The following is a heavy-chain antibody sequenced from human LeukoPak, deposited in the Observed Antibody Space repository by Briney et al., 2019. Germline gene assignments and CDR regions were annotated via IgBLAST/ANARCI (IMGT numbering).Heavy chain of an antibody. J-gene: IGHJ4*02. V-gene: IGHV3-21*01. CDR2: ISSSSSYI. Sequence: GGSLRLSCAASGFTFSSYSMNWVRQAPGKGLEWVSSISSSSSYIYYADSVKGRFTISRDNAKNSLYLQMNSLRAEDTAVYYCARGFLRRVKKYCGGDCYYFDYWGQGTLVTVSS. D-gene: IGHD2-21*01. CDR3: ARGFLRRVKKYCGGDCYYFDY. CDR1: GFTFSSYS.